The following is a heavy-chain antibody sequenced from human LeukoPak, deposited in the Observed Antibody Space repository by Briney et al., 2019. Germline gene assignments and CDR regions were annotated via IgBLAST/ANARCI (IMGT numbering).Heavy chain of an antibody. D-gene: IGHD4-23*01. Sequence: ASVKVSFKASGYTFTCYYMHWVRQAPGQGLEWMGWINTNSGGRNYAQKFQGRVTMTRDTSISTAYMELSRLRSDDTAVYYCARDDGNTGVDYWGQGTLVTVSS. CDR1: GYTFTCYY. CDR2: INTNSGGR. J-gene: IGHJ4*02. CDR3: ARDDGNTGVDY. V-gene: IGHV1-2*02.